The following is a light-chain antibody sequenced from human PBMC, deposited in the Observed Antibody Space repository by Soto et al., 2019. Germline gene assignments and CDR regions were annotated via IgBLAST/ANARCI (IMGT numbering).Light chain of an antibody. Sequence: EIVLTQSPGTLSLSPGERATLSCRASQSVSSNLAWHQQKPGQAPRILMYDASTRATGIPARFSGSGSGTEFTLTISSLQSEDFAVYYCQQYHNWPITFGQGTKVDIK. CDR2: DAS. V-gene: IGKV3-15*01. CDR1: QSVSSN. CDR3: QQYHNWPIT. J-gene: IGKJ1*01.